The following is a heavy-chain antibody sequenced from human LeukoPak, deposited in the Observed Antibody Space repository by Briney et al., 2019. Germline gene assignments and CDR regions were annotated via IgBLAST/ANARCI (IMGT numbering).Heavy chain of an antibody. J-gene: IGHJ4*02. CDR2: ISSSSSTI. Sequence: GGSLRLSCAASGFTFTDYYMSWIRQAPGKGLEWVSHISSSSSTIYYVDSVKGRFTISRDNARNSLYLQLNSLRAEDTAVYYCARATYDYVWGSYRYNSQFDYWGQGTLVTVSS. CDR1: GFTFTDYY. CDR3: ARATYDYVWGSYRYNSQFDY. V-gene: IGHV3-11*01. D-gene: IGHD3-16*02.